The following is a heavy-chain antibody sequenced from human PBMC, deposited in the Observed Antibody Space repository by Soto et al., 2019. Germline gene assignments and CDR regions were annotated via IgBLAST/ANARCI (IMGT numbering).Heavy chain of an antibody. CDR1: GGSISSDRYF. J-gene: IGHJ6*02. V-gene: IGHV4-31*03. D-gene: IGHD3-10*01. CDR2: ILNSGST. CDR3: ARGHTTFGFYYYGLDV. Sequence: QVQLQESGPGLVKPSQTLSLSCSVSGGSISSDRYFWSWVRQHPGKGLEWIAYILNSGSTYFNPSLXGXVXIAXDMSKSQLSLNLSSVTAADTAVYYCARGHTTFGFYYYGLDVWGQGATVIVSS.